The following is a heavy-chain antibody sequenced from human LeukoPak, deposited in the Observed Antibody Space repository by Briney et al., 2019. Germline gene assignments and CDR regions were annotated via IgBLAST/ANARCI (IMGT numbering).Heavy chain of an antibody. D-gene: IGHD1-26*01. CDR1: GFTFRSYS. V-gene: IGHV3-21*01. CDR2: ISSSSSYI. J-gene: IGHJ4*02. CDR3: ARDRPYSGSHGGDY. Sequence: PGGSPRLSCAASGFTFRSYSMTWVRQAPGKGLEWVSSISSSSSYIYYADSLKGRFTISRDNAKNSLYLQMNSRRAEDTAVYYCARDRPYSGSHGGDYWGQGTLVTVSS.